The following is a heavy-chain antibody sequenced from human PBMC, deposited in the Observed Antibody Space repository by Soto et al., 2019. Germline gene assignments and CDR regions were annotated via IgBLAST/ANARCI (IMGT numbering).Heavy chain of an antibody. CDR3: AADAGYGDYALGYIYVMDV. CDR2: IVVGSDKT. V-gene: IGHV1-58*01. Sequence: QMHVEQSGPDVQKPGTSVKVSCKASGFTFSNSAVQWVRQARGQRLEWLGWIVVGSDKTNYAQKFQERVTISRDMSTNTVYMELSSLTPEDTAIYHCAADAGYGDYALGYIYVMDVWGQGTMVTVSS. D-gene: IGHD4-17*01. CDR1: GFTFSNSA. J-gene: IGHJ6*02.